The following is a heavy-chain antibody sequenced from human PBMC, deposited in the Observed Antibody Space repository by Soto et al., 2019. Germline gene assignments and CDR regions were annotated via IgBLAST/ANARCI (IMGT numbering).Heavy chain of an antibody. J-gene: IGHJ5*01. CDR1: GDVIMNSDYY. CDR2: KFAGGSR. CDR3: VRHRGLYSLDGRAYHNNRFDS. V-gene: IGHV4-39*01. D-gene: IGHD3-16*01. Sequence: PSETLSLTCSVSGDVIMNSDYYCRWILQPPGEGLEWMGSKFAGGSRYNTPYFQSRVAMSVVSSNNPFSLRLRPVTDADTADYSSVRHRGLYSLDGRAYHNNRFDSWGQGILVTASS.